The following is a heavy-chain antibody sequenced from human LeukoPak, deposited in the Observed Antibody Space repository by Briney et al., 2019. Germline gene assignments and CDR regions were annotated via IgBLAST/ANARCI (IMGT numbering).Heavy chain of an antibody. D-gene: IGHD2-21*02. CDR3: ARAPLGGDTY. CDR1: GYTFTTYY. Sequence: ASVTVSCKASGYTFTTYYMHWVRQAPGQGLEWMGIINPSGGSTSYAQKFQGRVTMTRDTSTSTFYMELSSLRSDDTAVYYCARAPLGGDTYWGQGTVVTVSS. CDR2: INPSGGST. V-gene: IGHV1-46*01. J-gene: IGHJ4*02.